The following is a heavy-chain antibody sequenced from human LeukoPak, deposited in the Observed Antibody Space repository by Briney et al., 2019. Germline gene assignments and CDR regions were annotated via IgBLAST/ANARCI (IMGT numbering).Heavy chain of an antibody. D-gene: IGHD6-25*01. CDR3: ARAQRGDYMDV. J-gene: IGHJ6*03. CDR1: GFTFSNYS. V-gene: IGHV3-53*01. Sequence: GGSLRLSCEASGFTFSNYSMNWVRQAPGKGLEWVSVIYAGGSTYYADSVKGRFTISRDNSKNTLYLLMNNLRAEDTAVYYCARAQRGDYMDVWGKGTTVTISS. CDR2: IYAGGST.